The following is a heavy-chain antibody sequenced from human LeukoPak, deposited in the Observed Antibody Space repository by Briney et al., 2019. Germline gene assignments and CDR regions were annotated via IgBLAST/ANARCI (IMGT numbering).Heavy chain of an antibody. V-gene: IGHV3-33*01. D-gene: IGHD3-3*01. Sequence: PGRSLRLSCAASGFTFSSYGMHWVRQAPGKGLEWVAVIWYDGSNKYYADSVKGRFTISRDNSKNTLYLQMNSLRAEDTAVYYCARDAGHHYDFWSGYFSSGAGRPFDIWGQGTMVTVSS. CDR3: ARDAGHHYDFWSGYFSSGAGRPFDI. CDR1: GFTFSSYG. J-gene: IGHJ3*02. CDR2: IWYDGSNK.